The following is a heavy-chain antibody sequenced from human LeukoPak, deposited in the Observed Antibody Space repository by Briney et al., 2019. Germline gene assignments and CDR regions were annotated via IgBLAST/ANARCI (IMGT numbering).Heavy chain of an antibody. J-gene: IGHJ1*01. V-gene: IGHV4-30-2*05. CDR2: ISYSGTT. CDR3: ASSTTAVTRFVKY. Sequence: PSQTLSLTCAVSGGSISSGGYSWSWIRQPPGKGLEWSGYISYSGTTFYNPSLKSRVNISLDTSKNQFSLKLRSVTAADTAVYYCASSTTAVTRFVKYWGQGTLVSVSS. D-gene: IGHD4-23*01. CDR1: GGSISSGGYS.